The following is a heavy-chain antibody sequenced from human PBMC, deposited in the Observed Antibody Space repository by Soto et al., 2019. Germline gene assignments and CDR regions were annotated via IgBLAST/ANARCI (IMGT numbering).Heavy chain of an antibody. D-gene: IGHD3-10*02. V-gene: IGHV1-3*01. J-gene: IGHJ6*02. CDR1: GFSFSTYT. Sequence: QVVLVQSGAEVKKPGASVKISCEASGFSFSTYTIHWVRQAPGQRPEWLGWFNAANGDTKYSPNCQDRVTLTGDTSASTAFMELSSLRSEDTAVYYCATVQFYGVDVWGPGTTVTVSS. CDR3: ATVQFYGVDV. CDR2: FNAANGDT.